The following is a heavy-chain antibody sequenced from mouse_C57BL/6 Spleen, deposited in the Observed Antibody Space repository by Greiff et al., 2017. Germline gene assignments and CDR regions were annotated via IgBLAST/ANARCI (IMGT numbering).Heavy chain of an antibody. J-gene: IGHJ1*03. D-gene: IGHD1-1*01. CDR2: IYPGSGNT. CDR1: GYTFTDYY. CDR3: AIGDYGSSYVGLYFDV. V-gene: IGHV1-76*01. Sequence: QVQLKQPGAELVKPGASVKLSCKASGYTFTDYYINWVKQRPGQGLEWIARIYPGSGNTYYNEKFKGKATLTAEKSSSTAYMQLSSLTSEDSAVYFCAIGDYGSSYVGLYFDVWGTGTTVTVSS.